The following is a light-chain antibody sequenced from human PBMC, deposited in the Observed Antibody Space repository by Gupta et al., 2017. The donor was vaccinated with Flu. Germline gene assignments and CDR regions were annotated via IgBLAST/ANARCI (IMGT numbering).Light chain of an antibody. CDR1: QNIGTH. CDR3: EQSNSVPFT. CDR2: GAS. J-gene: IGKJ3*01. Sequence: DIQMTQSPSSLSASVGDRVTITCRANQNIGTHLNWFQQKPGIGPKLLIFGASTSQSGVPSRFSGSGSGTDFTLTISSLQPEDFATFFCEQSNSVPFTFGPGTKVDI. V-gene: IGKV1-39*01.